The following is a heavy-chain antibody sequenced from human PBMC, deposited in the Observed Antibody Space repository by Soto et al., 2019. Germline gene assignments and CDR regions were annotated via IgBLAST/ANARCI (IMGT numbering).Heavy chain of an antibody. D-gene: IGHD4-17*01. CDR1: GFTFSNYA. CDR3: VKAGGLGDYSYNSASNY. J-gene: IGHJ4*02. V-gene: IGHV3-23*01. CDR2: ISGSGGNT. Sequence: GGSLRLSCAASGFTFSNYAMSWVRQAPGKGLEWVSAISGSGGNTYYADSVKGRFTISRDNSKNTLYLQMNSLRAEDTALYYWVKAGGLGDYSYNSASNYWGQGTLVTVSS.